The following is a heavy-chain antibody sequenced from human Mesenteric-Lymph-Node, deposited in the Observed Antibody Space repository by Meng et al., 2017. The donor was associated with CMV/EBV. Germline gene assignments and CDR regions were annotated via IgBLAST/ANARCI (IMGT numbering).Heavy chain of an antibody. CDR1: GGTFSSYA. Sequence: SVKVSCKASGGTFSSYAISWVRQAPGQGLEWMGGIIPILGIANCAQKFQGRVTITADKSTSTAYMELSSLRSEDTAVYYCGSLQNFDYWGQGTLVTVSS. CDR3: GSLQNFDY. J-gene: IGHJ4*02. V-gene: IGHV1-69*10. CDR2: IIPILGIA. D-gene: IGHD4-11*01.